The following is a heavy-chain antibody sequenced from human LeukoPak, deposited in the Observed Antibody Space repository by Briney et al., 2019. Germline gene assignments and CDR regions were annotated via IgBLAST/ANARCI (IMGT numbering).Heavy chain of an antibody. V-gene: IGHV4-4*07. CDR3: ARFGRGYNRQDLYYYYMDV. CDR2: IYTSGST. CDR1: GGSISSYY. D-gene: IGHD5-24*01. Sequence: SETLSLTCTVSGGSISSYYWSWIRQPAGKGLEWVGRIYTSGSTNYNPSLKSRVTMSVDTSKNQFSLKLSSVTAADTAVYYCARFGRGYNRQDLYYYYMDVWGKGTTVTDSS. J-gene: IGHJ6*03.